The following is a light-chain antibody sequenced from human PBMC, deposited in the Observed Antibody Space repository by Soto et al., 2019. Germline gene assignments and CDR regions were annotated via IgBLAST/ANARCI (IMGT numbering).Light chain of an antibody. CDR2: GNS. J-gene: IGLJ1*01. V-gene: IGLV1-40*01. Sequence: QPVLTQPPSVSGAPGQRVTISCTRSSSNIGAGYDVHWYQQLPGTAPKLLIYGNSNRPSGVPDRFSGSKSGTSASLAITGLKAEEEADYYCQSYDSSLSGYVFGTGTKLTVL. CDR1: SSNIGAGYD. CDR3: QSYDSSLSGYV.